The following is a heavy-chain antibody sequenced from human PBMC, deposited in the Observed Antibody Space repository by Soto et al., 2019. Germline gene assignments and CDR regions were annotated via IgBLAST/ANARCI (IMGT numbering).Heavy chain of an antibody. CDR3: AKDRKWGGMTTIHYFAA. D-gene: IGHD4-17*01. CDR1: GFTVRANY. V-gene: IGHV3-53*05. Sequence: LRLSCAVSGFTVRANYMSWVRQAPGKGLEWVSVIFIDGTTHYGVSVKGRFTISRDSARNTLFLQMNSLRPEDTALYYCAKDRKWGGMTTIHYFAARGQGTQVTVSS. J-gene: IGHJ4*02. CDR2: IFIDGTT.